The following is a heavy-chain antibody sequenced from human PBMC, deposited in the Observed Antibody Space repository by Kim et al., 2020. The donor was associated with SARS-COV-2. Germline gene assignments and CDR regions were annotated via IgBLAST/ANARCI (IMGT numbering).Heavy chain of an antibody. CDR2: IKSKTDGGTT. CDR3: TTGGVLLWGRWVGYYGMDV. V-gene: IGHV3-15*01. CDR1: GFTFSNAW. Sequence: GGSLRLSCAASGFTFSNAWMSWVRQAPGKGLEWVGRIKSKTDGGTTDYAAPVKGRFTISRDDSKNTLYLQMNSLKTEDTAVYYCTTGGVLLWGRWVGYYGMDVWGQGTTVTVSS. D-gene: IGHD2-21*01. J-gene: IGHJ6*02.